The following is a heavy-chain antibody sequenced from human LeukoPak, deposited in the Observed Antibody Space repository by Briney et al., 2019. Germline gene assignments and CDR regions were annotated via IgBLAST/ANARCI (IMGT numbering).Heavy chain of an antibody. J-gene: IGHJ4*02. CDR1: GFNFRTYW. CDR3: ARALDIVVVNDY. CDR2: ISGDGSST. V-gene: IGHV3-74*01. D-gene: IGHD2-15*01. Sequence: PGGSLRLSCAASGFNFRTYWMHWVRQAPGKGLVWVSRISGDGSSTSYADSVKGRFTISRDNAKNTLYLQMNSLRAEDMAVYYCARALDIVVVNDYWGQGTLVTVSS.